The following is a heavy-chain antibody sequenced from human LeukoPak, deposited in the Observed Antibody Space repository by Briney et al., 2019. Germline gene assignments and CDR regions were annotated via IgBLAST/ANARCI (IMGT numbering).Heavy chain of an antibody. V-gene: IGHV1-46*01. Sequence: GASVKVSCKASGYIFTGYYIHWVRQAPGQGLEWMGIINPSGGTTNYAQKLQGRITMTSDTSTSTVYMELSSLRSEDTAVYYCARFAVHRRLAVNGQFGLDYWGQGTRVTVSS. J-gene: IGHJ4*02. CDR2: INPSGGTT. CDR1: GYIFTGYY. CDR3: ARFAVHRRLAVNGQFGLDY. D-gene: IGHD6-19*01.